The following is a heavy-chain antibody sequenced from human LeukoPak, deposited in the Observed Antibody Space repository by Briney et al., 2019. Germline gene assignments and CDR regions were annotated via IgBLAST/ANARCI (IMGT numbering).Heavy chain of an antibody. CDR1: GFTFRNYA. Sequence: GGSLRLSCAASGFTFRNYAMSWVRQAPGKGLEWLSGISPRGGGTYYADSVKGRFTISRDDSKNTLSLQMNSLRVEDTAVYYCARALRIYYYFDYWGQGTLVTVSS. CDR2: ISPRGGGT. D-gene: IGHD1-26*01. J-gene: IGHJ4*02. CDR3: ARALRIYYYFDY. V-gene: IGHV3-23*01.